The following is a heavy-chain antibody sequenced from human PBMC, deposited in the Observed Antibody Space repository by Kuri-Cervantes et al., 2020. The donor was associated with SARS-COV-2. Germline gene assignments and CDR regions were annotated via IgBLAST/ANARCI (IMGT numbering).Heavy chain of an antibody. D-gene: IGHD5-18*01. CDR2: IRSKAYGGAT. Sequence: GESLKISCTASGFTFADYAMSWVRQAPGKGLEWVGFIRSKAYGGATEYAASVKGRFTISRDDSKSIAYLQMNSLKTEDTAVYYCTRALLSGYSYGYLVDAFDIWGQGTMVTVSS. CDR3: TRALLSGYSYGYLVDAFDI. J-gene: IGHJ3*02. V-gene: IGHV3-49*04. CDR1: GFTFADYA.